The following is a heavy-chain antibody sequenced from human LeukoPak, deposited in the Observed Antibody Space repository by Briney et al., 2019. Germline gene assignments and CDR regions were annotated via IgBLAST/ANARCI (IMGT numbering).Heavy chain of an antibody. Sequence: PGGSLRLSCAASGFTFSSYDMHWVRQATGKGLEWVSAIGTAGDTYYPGSVKGRFTISRENAKNSLYLQMNSLRAGDTAVYYCARGGSNGYFDYWGQGTLVTVSS. CDR3: ARGGSNGYFDY. J-gene: IGHJ4*02. D-gene: IGHD2-8*01. CDR1: GFTFSSYD. V-gene: IGHV3-13*01. CDR2: IGTAGDT.